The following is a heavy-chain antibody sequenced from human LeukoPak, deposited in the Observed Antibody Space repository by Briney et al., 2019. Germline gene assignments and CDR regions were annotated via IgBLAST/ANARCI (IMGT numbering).Heavy chain of an antibody. CDR1: GGSFSGYY. CDR2: INHSGST. D-gene: IGHD6-6*01. CDR3: ARGRSIAARPGFSYYYYYGMDV. J-gene: IGHJ6*02. Sequence: WETLSLTCAVYGGSFSGYYWSWIRLPPGKGLEWIGEINHSGSTNYNPSLKSRVTISVDTSKNQFSLKLSSVSAADTAVYYCARGRSIAARPGFSYYYYYGMDVWGQGTTVTVSS. V-gene: IGHV4-34*01.